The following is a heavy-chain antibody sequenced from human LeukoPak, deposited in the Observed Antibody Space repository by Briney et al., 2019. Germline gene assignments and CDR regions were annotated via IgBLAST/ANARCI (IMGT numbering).Heavy chain of an antibody. Sequence: ASVKVSCKTSGYTFTSYDINWVRQATGQGLEWMGWMNPNSGNTDYAQKFQGRVTMTRNTSISTAYMELSSLRSEDTAVYYCARGPYSSILDWGQGTLVTVSS. J-gene: IGHJ4*02. V-gene: IGHV1-8*01. D-gene: IGHD6-13*01. CDR3: ARGPYSSILD. CDR1: GYTFTSYD. CDR2: MNPNSGNT.